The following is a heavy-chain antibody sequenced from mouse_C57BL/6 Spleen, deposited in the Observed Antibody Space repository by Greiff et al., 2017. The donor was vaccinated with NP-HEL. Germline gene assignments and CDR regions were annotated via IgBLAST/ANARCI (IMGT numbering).Heavy chain of an antibody. Sequence: QVQLQQSGAELVRPGTSVKMSCKASGYTFTNYWMGWAKQTPGHGLEWIGDIYPGGDYTTYNEKLTVKATLTTARYTCKAYMQFSSLTSEDSASYYCARGTTMGREYFDYWGQGTTLTVSS. CDR3: ARGTTMGREYFDY. D-gene: IGHD2-1*01. CDR1: GYTFTNYW. J-gene: IGHJ2*01. V-gene: IGHV1-63*01. CDR2: IYPGGDYT.